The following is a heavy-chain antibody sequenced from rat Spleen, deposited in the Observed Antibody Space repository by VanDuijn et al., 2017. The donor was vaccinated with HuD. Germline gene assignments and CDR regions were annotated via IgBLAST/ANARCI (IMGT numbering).Heavy chain of an antibody. CDR1: GFSLSNYG. V-gene: IGHV2-47*01. CDR2: TWSHGGI. CDR3: ARGSAFFDY. D-gene: IGHD3-3*01. Sequence: QVQLKESGPDLVQPSQTLSLTCTVSGFSLSNYGVSWIRQPPGKGLEWMGVTWSHGGIDYNSAIKSRLTISRDTSKSQVFLKMNSLQTEDTAMYFCARGSAFFDYWGQGVMVTVSS. J-gene: IGHJ2*01.